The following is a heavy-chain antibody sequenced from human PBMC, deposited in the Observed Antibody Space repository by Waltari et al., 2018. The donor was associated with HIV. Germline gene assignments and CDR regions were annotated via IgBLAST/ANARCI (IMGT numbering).Heavy chain of an antibody. J-gene: IGHJ1*01. CDR2: ISAYNGNT. CDR1: GYPFTSYG. CDR3: ARDVQYYDILTGYYPAEYFQH. Sequence: QVQLVQSGAEVKKPGASVKVSCKASGYPFTSYGISWVRQAPGQGLEWMGWISAYNGNTNYAQKLQGRVTMTTDTSTSTAYMELRSLRSDDTAVYYCARDVQYYDILTGYYPAEYFQHWGQGTLVTVSS. D-gene: IGHD3-9*01. V-gene: IGHV1-18*01.